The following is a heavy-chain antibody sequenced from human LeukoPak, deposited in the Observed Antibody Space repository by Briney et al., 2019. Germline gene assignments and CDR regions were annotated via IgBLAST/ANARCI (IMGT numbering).Heavy chain of an antibody. V-gene: IGHV4-34*01. CDR2: INHSGST. Sequence: SETLSLTCAVYGASFSGYYWSWIRQPPGKGLEWIGEINHSGSTNYNPSLKSRVTISVDTSNNQFSLKVTSVTAADMAMYYCTKRQGPTSGSYDYFDPWGQGALVTVSS. D-gene: IGHD1-26*01. J-gene: IGHJ5*02. CDR1: GASFSGYY. CDR3: TKRQGPTSGSYDYFDP.